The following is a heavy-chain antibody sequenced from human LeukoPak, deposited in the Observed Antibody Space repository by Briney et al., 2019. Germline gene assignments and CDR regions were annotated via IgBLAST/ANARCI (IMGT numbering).Heavy chain of an antibody. V-gene: IGHV3-23*01. Sequence: PGGSLRLSCAVSGFTFSSYGMTWVRQAPGKGLEWVSGISGSGGSPYYADSVKGRFTISRDNSKNTLYLQMNSLRAEDTAVYYCTRQGIVATSDFDYWGQGTLVTVSS. J-gene: IGHJ4*02. CDR1: GFTFSSYG. CDR2: ISGSGGSP. D-gene: IGHD5-12*01. CDR3: TRQGIVATSDFDY.